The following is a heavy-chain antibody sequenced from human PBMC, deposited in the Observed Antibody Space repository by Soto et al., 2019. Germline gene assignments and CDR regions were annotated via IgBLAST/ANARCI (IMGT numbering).Heavy chain of an antibody. CDR2: VVGSGGTT. J-gene: IGHJ4*02. CDR3: AKGTQHNRYRVIDY. V-gene: IGHV3-23*01. CDR1: EFTFSSFA. Sequence: EVQLLESGGGLVQPGGSLRLSCAASEFTFSSFAMSWVRQAPGKGLEWVSSVVGSGGTTYYADSVKGRFTISRDNSKNTLYLQMNSLRAEDTAVYYCAKGTQHNRYRVIDYWGQGTLVTVSS. D-gene: IGHD2-21*01.